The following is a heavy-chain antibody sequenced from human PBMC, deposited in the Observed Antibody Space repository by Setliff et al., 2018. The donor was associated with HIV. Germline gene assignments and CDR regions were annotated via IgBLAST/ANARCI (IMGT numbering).Heavy chain of an antibody. J-gene: IGHJ4*02. V-gene: IGHV3-66*02. CDR3: ARHEAECFDNKCYAGLRGA. D-gene: IGHD2-15*01. CDR2: IYSDGNT. Sequence: GGSLRLSCAGSGFTVSSSYMTWVRQAPGKGLEWVSVIYSDGNTFYADSVKGRFSISRDNSKNTLSLQMNSLRSEDTALYYCARHEAECFDNKCYAGLRGAWGQGTLVTVSS. CDR1: GFTVSSSY.